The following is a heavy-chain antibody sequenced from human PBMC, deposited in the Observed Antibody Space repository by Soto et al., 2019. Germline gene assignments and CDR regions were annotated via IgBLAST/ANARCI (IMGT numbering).Heavy chain of an antibody. CDR2: INADYGNT. CDR1: GYTFYSHS. Sequence: QAQLVQSGAEVKKPGASVKVSCKASGYTFYSHSISWVRQAPGQGLEWMGRINADYGNTQYAQKFRGRVTMTTATSTTTVYMELTNLRSDDTAVYYWARCIQGEYYSGMDVWGQGTTVTVSS. D-gene: IGHD5-18*01. V-gene: IGHV1-18*01. J-gene: IGHJ6*02. CDR3: ARCIQGEYYSGMDV.